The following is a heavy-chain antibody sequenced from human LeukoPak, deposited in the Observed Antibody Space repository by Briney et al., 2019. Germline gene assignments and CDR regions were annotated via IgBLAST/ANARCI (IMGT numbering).Heavy chain of an antibody. CDR2: ISAYNGNT. V-gene: IGHV1-18*04. CDR3: ARETYYYGSGNLRYYYYGMDV. J-gene: IGHJ6*04. CDR1: GYTFTSYG. D-gene: IGHD3-10*01. Sequence: ASVKVCCKASGYTFTSYGISWVRQAPGQGLEWMGWISAYNGNTNYAQKLQGRVTMTTDTSTSTAYMELRSLRSDDTAVYYCARETYYYGSGNLRYYYYGMDVWGKGTTVTVSS.